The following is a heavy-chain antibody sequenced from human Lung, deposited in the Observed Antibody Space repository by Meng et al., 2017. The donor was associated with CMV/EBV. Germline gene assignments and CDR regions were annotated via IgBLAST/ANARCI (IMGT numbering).Heavy chain of an antibody. CDR3: ARGTAIVQYISSGLDI. V-gene: IGHV1-69*13. J-gene: IGHJ3*02. Sequence: SVKVSXKASGGTFTGYAVGWVRQAPGQGLEWMGGIIPILGTVNYAQNFQDRVTITADESTVTAYMELSSLRSEDTAVYYCARGTAIVQYISSGLDIWGQG. CDR1: GGTFTGYA. CDR2: IIPILGTV. D-gene: IGHD2-15*01.